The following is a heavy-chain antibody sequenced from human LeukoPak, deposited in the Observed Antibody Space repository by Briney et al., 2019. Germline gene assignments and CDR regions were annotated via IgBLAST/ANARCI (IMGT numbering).Heavy chain of an antibody. D-gene: IGHD5-12*01. CDR1: GGSFSGYY. CDR3: ARGRIVATIRY. J-gene: IGHJ4*02. Sequence: SDTLSLTCAVYGGSFSGYYWSWIRQPPGKGLEWIGEINHSGSTNYNPSLKSRVTISVDTSKNQFSLKLSSVTAADTAVYYCARGRIVATIRYWGQGTLVTVSS. CDR2: INHSGST. V-gene: IGHV4-34*01.